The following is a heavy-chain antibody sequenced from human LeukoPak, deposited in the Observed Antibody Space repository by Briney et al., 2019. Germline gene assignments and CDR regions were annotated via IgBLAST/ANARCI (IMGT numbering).Heavy chain of an antibody. CDR1: GFTFSSYS. V-gene: IGHV3-48*02. J-gene: IGHJ4*02. CDR2: IGTTTSTI. CDR3: AKGIELWLTYFDH. Sequence: AGGSLRLSCAASGFTFSSYSMNWVRQAPGKGLEWVSYIGTTTSTIYYADSVKGRFTISRDNAKNSLYLQMNSLRDEDTAVYYCAKGIELWLTYFDHWGQGTLVTASS. D-gene: IGHD5-18*01.